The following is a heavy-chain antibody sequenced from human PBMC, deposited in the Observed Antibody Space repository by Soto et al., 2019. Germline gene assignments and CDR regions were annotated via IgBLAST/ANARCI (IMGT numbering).Heavy chain of an antibody. CDR2: ISYDGSNK. Sequence: QVQLVESGGGVVQPGRSLRLSCAASGFTFSSDGMHWVRQAPGKGLEWVAVISYDGSNKYYADSVKGRFTISRDNSKNTLYLQMNSLRAEDTAVYYCAKPSYGDLAEYFQHWGQGTLVTVSS. V-gene: IGHV3-30*18. CDR3: AKPSYGDLAEYFQH. D-gene: IGHD4-17*01. CDR1: GFTFSSDG. J-gene: IGHJ1*01.